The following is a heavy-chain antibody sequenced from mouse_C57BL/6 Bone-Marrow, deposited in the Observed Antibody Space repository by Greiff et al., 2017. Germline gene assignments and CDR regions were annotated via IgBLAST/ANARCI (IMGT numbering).Heavy chain of an antibody. J-gene: IGHJ2*01. Sequence: EVQRVESGGGLVQPKGSLKLSCAASGFSFNTYAMNWVRQAPGTGLEWVARIRSKSNNYATYYDDSVKDRFTISRDDSESMLYLQMNNLKPEDTAMYYCVNWDVGYWGQGTTLPVSS. D-gene: IGHD4-1*01. V-gene: IGHV10-1*01. CDR1: GFSFNTYA. CDR3: VNWDVGY. CDR2: IRSKSNNYAT.